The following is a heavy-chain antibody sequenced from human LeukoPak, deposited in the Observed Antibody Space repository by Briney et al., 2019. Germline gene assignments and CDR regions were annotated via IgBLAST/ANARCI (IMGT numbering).Heavy chain of an antibody. V-gene: IGHV5-51*01. CDR3: ARDRYYYGSGSYRVDY. J-gene: IGHJ4*02. Sequence: GESLKISCKGSGYSFTSYWIGWVRQMPGKGLEWMGIIYPGDSDTRYSPSFQGQVTISADKSISTAYLQRSSLKASDTAMYYCARDRYYYGSGSYRVDYWGQGTLVTVSS. CDR1: GYSFTSYW. D-gene: IGHD3-10*01. CDR2: IYPGDSDT.